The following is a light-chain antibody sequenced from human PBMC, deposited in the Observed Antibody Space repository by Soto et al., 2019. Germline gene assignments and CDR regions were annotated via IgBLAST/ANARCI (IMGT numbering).Light chain of an antibody. CDR2: DVS. V-gene: IGLV2-14*03. Sequence: QSVLTQPASVSGSPGQSITISCTGTSSDVGGYNYVSWYQQHPDKAPKLMIYDVSNRPSGVSNRFSGSKSGNTASLTISGLQADDEADYYCSSYTSSRTRVFGSGTKLTVL. J-gene: IGLJ1*01. CDR3: SSYTSSRTRV. CDR1: SSDVGGYNY.